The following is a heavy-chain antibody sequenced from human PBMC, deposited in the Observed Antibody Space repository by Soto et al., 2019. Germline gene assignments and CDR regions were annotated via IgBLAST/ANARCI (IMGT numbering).Heavy chain of an antibody. CDR2: INPNSGGT. Sequence: ASVKVSCKASGYTFTGYYMHWVRQAPGQGLEWMGWINPNSGGTNYAQKFQGWVTMTRDTSISTAYMELSRLRSDDTAVYYCARAPYSSSWPYFDYWGQGTLVTVLL. D-gene: IGHD6-13*01. CDR3: ARAPYSSSWPYFDY. J-gene: IGHJ4*02. V-gene: IGHV1-2*04. CDR1: GYTFTGYY.